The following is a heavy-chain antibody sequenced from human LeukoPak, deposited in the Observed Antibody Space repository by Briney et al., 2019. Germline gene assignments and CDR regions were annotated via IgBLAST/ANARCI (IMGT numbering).Heavy chain of an antibody. V-gene: IGHV4-39*02. CDR3: AKCPGGTGGPYDAFHI. J-gene: IGHJ3*02. Sequence: SETLSLTCTVSGGSLSSTSSFWGWIRQPPGKGLEWIGSINYRGSTYYNPSLKSRVSISVDTSKNHFSLKLSSLTAADRAVYYCAKCPGGTGGPYDAFHIWGQGTMVTVSS. CDR2: INYRGST. D-gene: IGHD1-1*01. CDR1: GGSLSSTSSF.